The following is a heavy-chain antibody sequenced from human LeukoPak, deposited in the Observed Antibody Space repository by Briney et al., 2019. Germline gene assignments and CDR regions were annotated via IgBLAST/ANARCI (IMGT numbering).Heavy chain of an antibody. Sequence: GESLKISCKGSGYSFTSYWIGWVRQMPGKGLEWMGIIYPGDSDTRYSPSFQGQVTISADKSISTACLQWSSLKASDTAMYYCARLMNRHCSGGSCYRSWFDPWGQGTLVTVSS. CDR3: ARLMNRHCSGGSCYRSWFDP. CDR1: GYSFTSYW. D-gene: IGHD2-15*01. J-gene: IGHJ5*02. V-gene: IGHV5-51*01. CDR2: IYPGDSDT.